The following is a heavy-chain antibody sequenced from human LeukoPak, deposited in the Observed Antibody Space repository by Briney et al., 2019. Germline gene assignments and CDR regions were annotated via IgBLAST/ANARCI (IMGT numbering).Heavy chain of an antibody. Sequence: GGSLRLSCAASGFTFSSYAMSWVRQAPGKGLEWVSAISGSGGSTYYADSVKGRFTISRDNSKNTLYLQMNSLRAEDTAVYYCARDLRGRWLQLETVWFDPWGQGTLVTVSS. D-gene: IGHD5-24*01. CDR2: ISGSGGST. J-gene: IGHJ5*02. CDR3: ARDLRGRWLQLETVWFDP. V-gene: IGHV3-23*01. CDR1: GFTFSSYA.